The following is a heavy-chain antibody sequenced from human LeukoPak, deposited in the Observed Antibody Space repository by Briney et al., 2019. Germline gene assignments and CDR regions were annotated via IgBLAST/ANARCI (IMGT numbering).Heavy chain of an antibody. Sequence: SETLSLTCTVSGGSISSHYWSWIRQPPGKGLEWIGYIYYSGSTNYNPSLKSRVTISVDTSKNQFSLKLSSVTAADTAVYYCARHRLRWSYFDYWGQGTLVTVSS. CDR2: IYYSGST. CDR1: GGSISSHY. V-gene: IGHV4-59*08. J-gene: IGHJ4*02. D-gene: IGHD4-17*01. CDR3: ARHRLRWSYFDY.